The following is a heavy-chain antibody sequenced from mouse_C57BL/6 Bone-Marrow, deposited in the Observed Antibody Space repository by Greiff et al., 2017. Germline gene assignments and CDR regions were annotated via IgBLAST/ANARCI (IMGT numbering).Heavy chain of an antibody. V-gene: IGHV14-4*01. J-gene: IGHJ1*03. Sequence: EVQLQQSGAELVRPGASVKLSCTASGFNIKDDYMHWVKQRPEQGLEWIGWIDPENGDTEYASKFQGKATITADKSSNAAYLQLSSLTSEDTSVYSCVFPYDSWYFDVWGTGTTVTVSS. CDR3: VFPYDSWYFDV. D-gene: IGHD2-4*01. CDR2: IDPENGDT. CDR1: GFNIKDDY.